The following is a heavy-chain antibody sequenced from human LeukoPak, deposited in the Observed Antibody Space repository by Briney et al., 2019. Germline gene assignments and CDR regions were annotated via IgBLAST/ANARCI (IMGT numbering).Heavy chain of an antibody. CDR3: AKTTTGYSGGQYPGWPVDY. V-gene: IGHV3-23*01. D-gene: IGHD5-12*01. J-gene: IGHJ4*02. CDR2: IFGSGGSA. Sequence: PGGSLRLSCVASGFIFNTYAMYWVRQAPGKGLEWVAGIFGSGGSAHYADSVKGRFTISRDNAKNTVYLQMNSLRAEDTAVYYCAKTTTGYSGGQYPGWPVDYWGQGTLSPSPQ. CDR1: GFIFNTYA.